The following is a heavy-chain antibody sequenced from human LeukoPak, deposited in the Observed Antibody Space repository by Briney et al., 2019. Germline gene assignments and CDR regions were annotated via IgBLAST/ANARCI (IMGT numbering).Heavy chain of an antibody. V-gene: IGHV1-46*01. CDR3: ARAVHYFDSFDY. J-gene: IGHJ4*02. D-gene: IGHD3-9*01. CDR1: GYSFTNFY. CDR2: ISPNPGTT. Sequence: GASVKVSCKTSGYSFTNFYIHWVRQAPGQGLEWMGIISPNPGTTIYAQKFQGRVTLTRGTSSSTVYMELSSLRSGDTAVYYCARAVHYFDSFDYWGQGTLVTVSS.